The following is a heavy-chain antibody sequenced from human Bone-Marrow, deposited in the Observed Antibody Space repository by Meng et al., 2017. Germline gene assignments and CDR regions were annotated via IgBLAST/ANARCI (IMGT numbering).Heavy chain of an antibody. D-gene: IGHD6-13*01. CDR2: IWYDGSNK. V-gene: IGHV3-33*01. J-gene: IGHJ4*02. CDR1: GFTFSSYG. Sequence: GESLKISCAASGFTFSSYGMHWVRQAPGKGLEWVAVIWYDGSNKYYADSVKGRFTISRDNSKNTLYLQMNGLRAEDTAVYYCARSRRPWAAAGTVIDYWGQGTLVTVSS. CDR3: ARSRRPWAAAGTVIDY.